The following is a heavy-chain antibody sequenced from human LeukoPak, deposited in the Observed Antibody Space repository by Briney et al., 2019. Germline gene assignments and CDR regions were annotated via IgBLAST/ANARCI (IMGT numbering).Heavy chain of an antibody. Sequence: GGSLLLSCPASGFPFSSSWMTWVRQAPGKGLEWVGRIIQDGGEIHYVGSVKGRFTISRDNANNSLYLQMNSLRADDTAVYYCARDYDFWSGYYRDWGQGTLVTVSS. CDR2: IIQDGGEI. D-gene: IGHD3-3*01. V-gene: IGHV3-7*01. J-gene: IGHJ4*02. CDR1: GFPFSSSW. CDR3: ARDYDFWSGYYRD.